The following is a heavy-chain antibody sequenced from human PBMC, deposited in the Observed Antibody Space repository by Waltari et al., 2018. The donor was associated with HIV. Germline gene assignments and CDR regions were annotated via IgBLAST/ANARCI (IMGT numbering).Heavy chain of an antibody. CDR2: IYPGDSDT. CDR3: ARASYGDYEVGWFDP. J-gene: IGHJ5*02. CDR1: GYSFTRSW. Sequence: EVQLVQSGAEVKKPGESLKISCKGSGYSFTRSWIGWVRPLPGKGLEWMGIIYPGDSDTRYSPSFQGQVTISADKSISTAYLQWSSLKASDTAMYYCARASYGDYEVGWFDPWGQGTLVTVSS. D-gene: IGHD4-17*01. V-gene: IGHV5-51*01.